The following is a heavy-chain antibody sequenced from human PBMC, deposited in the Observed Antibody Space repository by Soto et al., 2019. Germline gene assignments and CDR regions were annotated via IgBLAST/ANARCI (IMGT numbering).Heavy chain of an antibody. CDR1: GGSISSYY. V-gene: IGHV4-59*01. J-gene: IGHJ3*02. CDR2: IYYSGST. CDR3: ARTYYDILTGYSQRADAFDI. Sequence: LSLTCTVSGGSISSYYWSWIRQPPGKGLEWIGYIYYSGSTNYNPSLKSRVTISVGTSKNQFSLKLSSVTAADTAVYYCARTYYDILTGYSQRADAFDIWGQGTMVTVSS. D-gene: IGHD3-9*01.